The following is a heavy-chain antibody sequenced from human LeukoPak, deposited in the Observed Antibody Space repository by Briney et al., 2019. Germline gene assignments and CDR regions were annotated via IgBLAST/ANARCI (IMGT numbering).Heavy chain of an antibody. Sequence: EASVKVSCKASGYTFTGYYMHWVRQAPGQGLEWMGWINPNSGGTNYAQKFQGRVTMTRDTSISTAYMELSRLRSDDTAVYYCAREALPDYYDSSGSIYYYYYMDVWGKGTTVTVSS. CDR3: AREALPDYYDSSGSIYYYYYMDV. CDR2: INPNSGGT. V-gene: IGHV1-2*02. J-gene: IGHJ6*03. D-gene: IGHD3-22*01. CDR1: GYTFTGYY.